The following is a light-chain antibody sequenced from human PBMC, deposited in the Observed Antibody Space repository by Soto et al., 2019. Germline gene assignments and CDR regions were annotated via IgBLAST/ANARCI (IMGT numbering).Light chain of an antibody. J-gene: IGKJ1*01. V-gene: IGKV3-11*01. Sequence: VLTQSPATLSSFPVDRVTLSCRASQYINTRLAWYQHRPGQAPRLLIYQTSLRAAGIPARFSASGSGTDFTLTISDVQPEDFALYYCHQRQSWPRTFGQGTEVDIK. CDR1: QYINTR. CDR2: QTS. CDR3: HQRQSWPRT.